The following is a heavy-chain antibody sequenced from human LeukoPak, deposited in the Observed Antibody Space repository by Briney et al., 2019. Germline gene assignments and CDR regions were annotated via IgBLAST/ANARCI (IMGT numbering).Heavy chain of an antibody. D-gene: IGHD6-13*01. J-gene: IGHJ4*02. CDR1: GFIVSSNY. V-gene: IGHV3-53*01. CDR3: ARAATLAGPFDY. Sequence: GSLRLSCAASGFIVSSNYMSWVRQAPRKGLEWVSTIYSGGSTYYADSVKGRFTISRDNSQNTLYLQMNSLRAEDTAVYYCARAATLAGPFDYWGQGTLVTVSA. CDR2: IYSGGST.